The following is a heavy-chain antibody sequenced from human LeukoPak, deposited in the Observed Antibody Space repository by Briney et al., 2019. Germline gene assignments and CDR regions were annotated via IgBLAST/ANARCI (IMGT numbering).Heavy chain of an antibody. D-gene: IGHD2-2*02. CDR1: GGSISSYY. CDR2: IYYSGST. CDR3: ARSRYQLLYDY. V-gene: IGHV4-59*08. J-gene: IGHJ4*02. Sequence: SETLSLTCTASGGSISSYYWSWIRQPPGKGLEWIGYIYYSGSTNYNPSLKSRVTISVDTSKNQFSLKLSSVTAADTAVYYCARSRYQLLYDYWGQGTLVTVSS.